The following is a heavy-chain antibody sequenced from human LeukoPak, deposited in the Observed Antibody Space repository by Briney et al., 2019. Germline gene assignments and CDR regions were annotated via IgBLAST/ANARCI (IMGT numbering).Heavy chain of an antibody. CDR2: IYYSGST. J-gene: IGHJ5*02. Sequence: PSETLSLTCTVSGGSISSYYWSWIRQPPGKGLEWIGYIYYSGSTNYNPSLKSRVTISVDTSKNQFSLKPSSVTAADTAVYYCARGAAAGTEYNWFDPWGQGTLVTVSS. CDR1: GGSISSYY. CDR3: ARGAAAGTEYNWFDP. V-gene: IGHV4-59*01. D-gene: IGHD6-13*01.